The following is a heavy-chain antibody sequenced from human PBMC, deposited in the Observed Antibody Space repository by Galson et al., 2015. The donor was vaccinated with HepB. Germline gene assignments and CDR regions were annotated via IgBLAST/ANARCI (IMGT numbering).Heavy chain of an antibody. CDR2: INHSGST. CDR1: GGSFSGYY. D-gene: IGHD3-10*01. V-gene: IGHV4-34*01. J-gene: IGHJ3*02. Sequence: ETLSLTCAVYGGSFSGYYWSWIRQPPGKGLEWIGEINHSGSTNYNPSLKSRVTISVDTSKNQFSLKLSSVTAADTAVYYCAIARYYYGSGSEEEWAFDIWGQGTMVTVSS. CDR3: AIARYYYGSGSEEEWAFDI.